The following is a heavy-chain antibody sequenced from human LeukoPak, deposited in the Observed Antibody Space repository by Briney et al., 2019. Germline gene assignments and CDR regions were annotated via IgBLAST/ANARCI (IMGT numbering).Heavy chain of an antibody. CDR2: IYCSRST. J-gene: IGHJ4*02. CDR1: GGSISSSSYY. D-gene: IGHD1-26*01. V-gene: IGHV4-39*01. CDR3: PRHAVVGATKN. Sequence: PSETLSLTCTVSGGSISSSSYYWGWIRQPPGMGLEWNVSIYCSRSTYSNPSLKRRVTISVDTSKNQSSLKLSSVPAAATAVYYCPRHAVVGATKNWGQRKLVSVSS.